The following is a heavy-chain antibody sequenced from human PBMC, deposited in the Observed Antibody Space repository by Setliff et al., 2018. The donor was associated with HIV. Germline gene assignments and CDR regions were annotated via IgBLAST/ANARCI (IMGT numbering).Heavy chain of an antibody. CDR3: TRGSSPGVVVAATRDGFDI. J-gene: IGHJ3*02. D-gene: IGHD2-15*01. V-gene: IGHV1-69*01. CDR2: IIPIFGTA. Sequence: VKVSCKASGGTFRSKGISWVRQAPGQGLEWMGGIIPIFGTANYAQKFQGRVTISADESTSTAYMELSSLRSEDTAVYYCTRGSSPGVVVAATRDGFDIWGQGTMVTVSS. CDR1: GGTFRSKG.